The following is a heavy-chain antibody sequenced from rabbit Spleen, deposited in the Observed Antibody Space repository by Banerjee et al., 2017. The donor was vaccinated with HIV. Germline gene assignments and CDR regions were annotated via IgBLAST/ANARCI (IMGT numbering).Heavy chain of an antibody. Sequence: QSLEESGGDLVKPGASLTLTCIASGVSFSGDSYMCWVRQAPGRGLEWIGCIGSGATGNTYSATWAKGRFTISKTSSTTVTLQMTSLTVADTATYFCARDTGTSFSSYGMDLWGPGTLVTVS. V-gene: IGHV1S40*01. D-gene: IGHD7-1*01. J-gene: IGHJ6*01. CDR3: ARDTGTSFSSYGMDL. CDR1: GVSFSGDSY. CDR2: IGSGATGNT.